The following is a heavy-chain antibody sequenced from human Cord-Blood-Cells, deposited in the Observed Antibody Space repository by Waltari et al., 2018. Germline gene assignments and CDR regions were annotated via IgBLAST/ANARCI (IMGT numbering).Heavy chain of an antibody. Sequence: QVQLVESGGGVVQPGRSLRLSCAASGFTFSSYGLHWVGQAPGKGLEWVAVIWYDGSNKYYADSVKGRFTISRDNSKNTLYLQMNSLRAEDTAVYYCAREWELDYWGQGTLVTVSS. CDR2: IWYDGSNK. CDR1: GFTFSSYG. V-gene: IGHV3-33*01. J-gene: IGHJ4*02. CDR3: AREWELDY. D-gene: IGHD1-26*01.